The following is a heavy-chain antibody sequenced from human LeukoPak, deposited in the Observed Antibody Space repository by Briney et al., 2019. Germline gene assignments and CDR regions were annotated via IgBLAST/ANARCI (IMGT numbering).Heavy chain of an antibody. CDR1: GASISNSRDS. J-gene: IGHJ4*02. Sequence: NPSETLSLSCTVSGASISNSRDSWGWIRQPQGKGLEWTGNIFFRGSTYYNPSLKSRAAISVDSSKNPFSLKLSSVTAADTAFYYCARHVEIAVAGPIEYWGQGNLVPVSS. D-gene: IGHD6-19*01. V-gene: IGHV4-39*01. CDR3: ARHVEIAVAGPIEY. CDR2: IFFRGST.